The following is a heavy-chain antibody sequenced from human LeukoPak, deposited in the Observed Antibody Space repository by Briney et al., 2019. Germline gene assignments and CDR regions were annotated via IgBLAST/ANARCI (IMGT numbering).Heavy chain of an antibody. CDR2: IYHSGST. CDR3: ARSSYGAGSKPYWVDY. D-gene: IGHD3-10*01. CDR1: GGSISSSNW. J-gene: IGHJ4*02. Sequence: SGTLSLTCAVSGGSISSSNWWSWVRQPPVKGLEWIGEIYHSGSTYYNPSLKSRVTISVDTSKKQFSLKLSSVTAADTAVYYCARSSYGAGSKPYWVDYWGQGTLVTVSS. V-gene: IGHV4-4*02.